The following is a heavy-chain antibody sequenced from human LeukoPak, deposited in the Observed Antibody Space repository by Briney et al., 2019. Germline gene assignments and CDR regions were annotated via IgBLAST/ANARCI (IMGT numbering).Heavy chain of an antibody. CDR1: GYTFTGYY. D-gene: IGHD2-2*01. V-gene: IGHV1-2*02. CDR2: INPNSGGT. CDR3: ARVDIVVVPALDAFDI. Sequence: ASVRVSCKASGYTFTGYYMHWVRQAPGQGLEWMGWINPNSGGTNYAQKFQGRVTMTRDTSISTAYMELSRLRSDDTAVYYCARVDIVVVPALDAFDIWGQGTMVTVSS. J-gene: IGHJ3*02.